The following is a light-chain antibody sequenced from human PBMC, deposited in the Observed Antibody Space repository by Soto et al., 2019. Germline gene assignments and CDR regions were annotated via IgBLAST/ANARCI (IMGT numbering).Light chain of an antibody. Sequence: DIQMTQSPSTLSASVGDTVTITCRASQSFSNWLAWYQQKTVKAPKFMIYKASPLERGVPSRVSGSGDGTEFTLTISSLQPDAFAHYCCQQYNSYAGSFGQGTKVDIK. CDR3: QQYNSYAGS. CDR2: KAS. J-gene: IGKJ1*01. V-gene: IGKV1-5*03. CDR1: QSFSNW.